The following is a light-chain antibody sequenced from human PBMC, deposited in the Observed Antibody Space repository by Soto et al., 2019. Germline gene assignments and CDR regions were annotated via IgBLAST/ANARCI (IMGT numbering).Light chain of an antibody. Sequence: DIQMTQSPSTLSASLGDRVTITCRASQSIDFYLAWDQQKPGKAPNLLIYEASNLESGVPSRFSGSGYGTEFTLTISSLQPDDFATYYWQQSRNYPWTFGQGTKVDIK. CDR2: EAS. V-gene: IGKV1-5*03. CDR1: QSIDFY. CDR3: QQSRNYPWT. J-gene: IGKJ1*01.